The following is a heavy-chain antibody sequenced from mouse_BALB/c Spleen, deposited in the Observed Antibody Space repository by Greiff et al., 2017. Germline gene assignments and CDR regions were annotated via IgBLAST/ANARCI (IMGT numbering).Heavy chain of an antibody. Sequence: VQGVESGPGLVAPSQSLSITCTVSGFSLTGYGVNWVRQPPGKGLEWLGMIWGDGSTDYNSALKSRLSISKDNSKSQVFLKMNSLQTDDTARDYCARGGVRPIYYYAMDYWGQGTSVTVSA. CDR1: GFSLTGYG. D-gene: IGHD2-14*01. CDR3: ARGGVRPIYYYAMDY. CDR2: IWGDGST. V-gene: IGHV2-6-7*01. J-gene: IGHJ4*01.